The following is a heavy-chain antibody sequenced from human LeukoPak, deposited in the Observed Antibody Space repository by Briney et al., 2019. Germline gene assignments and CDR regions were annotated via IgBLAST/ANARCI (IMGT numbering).Heavy chain of an antibody. D-gene: IGHD3-22*01. V-gene: IGHV3-23*01. J-gene: IGHJ6*03. CDR2: ISGSGGST. Sequence: PGGSLRLSCAASGFTFSSYGMSWVRQAPGKGLEWVSAISGSGGSTYYADSVKGRFTISRDNAKNSLYLQMNSLRAEDTALYYCARNSAEQIQYYYDSSGYYQRRYYYYYYYMDVWGKGTTVTVSS. CDR1: GFTFSSYG. CDR3: ARNSAEQIQYYYDSSGYYQRRYYYYYYYMDV.